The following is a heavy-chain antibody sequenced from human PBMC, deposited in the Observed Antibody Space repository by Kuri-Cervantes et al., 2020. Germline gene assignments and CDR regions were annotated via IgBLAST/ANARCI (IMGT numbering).Heavy chain of an antibody. Sequence: SETLSLTCTVSGGSISSSSYYWGWIRQPPGKGLEWIGSIYHSGSTYYNPSLKSRVTISVDASKNQFSLKLSSVTAADTAVYYCARLLGYCSGGSCNWFDPWGQGTLVTVSS. CDR3: ARLLGYCSGGSCNWFDP. CDR1: GGSISSSSYY. J-gene: IGHJ5*02. D-gene: IGHD2-15*01. V-gene: IGHV4-39*07. CDR2: IYHSGST.